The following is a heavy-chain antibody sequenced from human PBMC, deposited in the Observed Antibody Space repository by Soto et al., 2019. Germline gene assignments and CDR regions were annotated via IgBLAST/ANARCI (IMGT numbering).Heavy chain of an antibody. CDR2: IYHSGST. Sequence: QLQLQESGSGLVKPSQTLSLTCAVSGGSISSGGYSWSWIRQPPGKGLEWIGYIYHSGSTYYNPSLKSRVTISVDRSKNQFSLKLSSVTAADTAVYYCAREERYCTNGVCGYYFDYWGQGTLVTVSS. D-gene: IGHD2-8*01. CDR1: GGSISSGGYS. J-gene: IGHJ4*02. CDR3: AREERYCTNGVCGYYFDY. V-gene: IGHV4-30-2*01.